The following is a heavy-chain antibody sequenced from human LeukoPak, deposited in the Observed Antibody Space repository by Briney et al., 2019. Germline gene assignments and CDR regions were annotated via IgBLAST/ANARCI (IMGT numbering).Heavy chain of an antibody. CDR2: ISDSGGST. CDR1: GFTFSRYA. D-gene: IGHD4-23*01. V-gene: IGHV3-23*01. J-gene: IGHJ4*02. CDR3: AKDGHTVEPYYSDY. Sequence: GGALRLSCAASGFTFSRYAMSWVPDAPGKGLECGSDISDSGGSTYYADSVKGRFTISRDNSKNTLYLQMNSLRAEDTAVYYCAKDGHTVEPYYSDYWGQGTLVTVSS.